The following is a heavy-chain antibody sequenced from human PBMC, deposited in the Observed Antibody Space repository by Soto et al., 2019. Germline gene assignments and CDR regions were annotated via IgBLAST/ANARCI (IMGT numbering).Heavy chain of an antibody. CDR2: FIPIFVSA. D-gene: IGHD3-22*01. V-gene: IGHV1-69*01. CDR1: GGTVSSYA. CDR3: ARGLLSHSTGFRGYDL. Sequence: QVHLVQSGAEVKKPGSSVKVSCKASGGTVSSYAITWVRQAPGKGLEWMGVFIPIFVSAHYAQKLQARVTITADESTRTAYMEHSGLRPEDTAIHYWARGLLSHSTGFRGYDLWGQGTLVTVSS. J-gene: IGHJ4*02.